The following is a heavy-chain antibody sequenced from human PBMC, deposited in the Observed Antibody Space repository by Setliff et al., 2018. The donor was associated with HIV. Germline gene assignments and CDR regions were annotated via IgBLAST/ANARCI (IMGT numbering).Heavy chain of an antibody. CDR2: IYYSGNT. CDR1: GGSIGTANW. J-gene: IGHJ5*02. Sequence: PSETLSLTCAVSGGSIGTANWWSWVRQPPGQGLEWIGEIYYSGNTNYNPSLKSRVTMSVDKPKNHLSLRLTSVTAADTAIYYCTRDWRAYGLMGSWGQGMLVTVSS. CDR3: TRDWRAYGLMGS. V-gene: IGHV4-4*02. D-gene: IGHD4-17*01.